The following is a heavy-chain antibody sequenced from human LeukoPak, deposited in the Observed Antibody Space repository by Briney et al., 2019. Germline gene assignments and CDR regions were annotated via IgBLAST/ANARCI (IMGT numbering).Heavy chain of an antibody. CDR3: AMIEQVVSNVEGGY. V-gene: IGHV3-7*01. CDR1: GFILSNYW. D-gene: IGHD6-6*01. Sequence: GGSLRLSCAASGFILSNYWMSWVRQAPGKGLEGGANIKQDGSMKGYVDSVKGRFTISRDNAKNSLYLQMNSLRADDTAVYFCAMIEQVVSNVEGGYWGQGTLVTVSS. CDR2: IKQDGSMK. J-gene: IGHJ4*02.